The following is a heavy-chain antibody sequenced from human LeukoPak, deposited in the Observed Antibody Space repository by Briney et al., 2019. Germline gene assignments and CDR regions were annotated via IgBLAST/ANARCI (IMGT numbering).Heavy chain of an antibody. Sequence: SEALPLTRPVSGGFISNYYWSWIRPPPAKGLAWIGYIYNNGRTNYNPSLKSRVAISVETSKNQFSLKLSSVTAAATAVYYCARHYVVGSMWYGTSYYYMDVWGKGTTVTVSS. J-gene: IGHJ6*03. CDR3: ARHYVVGSMWYGTSYYYMDV. D-gene: IGHD6-13*01. V-gene: IGHV4-59*08. CDR1: GGFISNYY. CDR2: IYNNGRT.